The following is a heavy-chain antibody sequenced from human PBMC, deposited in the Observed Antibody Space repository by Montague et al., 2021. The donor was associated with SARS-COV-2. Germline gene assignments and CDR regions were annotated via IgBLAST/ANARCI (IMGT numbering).Heavy chain of an antibody. CDR3: AKDLVLRAARPEALDI. V-gene: IGHV3-48*04. CDR1: GFTFSSYS. CDR2: ISSSTNII. D-gene: IGHD6-6*01. Sequence: SLRLSCAASGFTFSSYSVNWVRQAPGKGLEWISYISSSTNIIYYADSVKGRFTISRDNARNSLYLQMNSLRLDDTAVYYCAKDLVLRAARPEALDIWGQGTVVTVPS. J-gene: IGHJ3*02.